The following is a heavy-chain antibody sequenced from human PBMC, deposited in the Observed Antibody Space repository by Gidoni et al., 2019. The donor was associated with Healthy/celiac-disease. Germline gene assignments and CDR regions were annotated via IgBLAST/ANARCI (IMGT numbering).Heavy chain of an antibody. CDR2: IKSKTDGGTT. D-gene: IGHD2-15*01. J-gene: IGHJ4*02. CDR1: GFPFSNSW. Sequence: EVQLVESGGGLVKPGGSLRLSCAASGFPFSNSWMSWVRQAPGKGLEWVGRIKSKTDGGTTDYAAPVKGRFTISRDDSKNTLYLQMNSLKTEDTAVYYCTTELLGYCSGGSCYNFDYWGQGTLVTVSS. CDR3: TTELLGYCSGGSCYNFDY. V-gene: IGHV3-15*01.